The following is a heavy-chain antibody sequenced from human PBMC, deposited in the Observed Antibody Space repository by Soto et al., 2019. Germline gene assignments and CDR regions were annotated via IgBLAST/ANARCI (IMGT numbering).Heavy chain of an antibody. D-gene: IGHD2-2*01. V-gene: IGHV1-8*01. CDR3: ARVARYCSSTSCYDYYYYYMDV. J-gene: IGHJ6*03. Sequence: QVQLVQSGAEVKKPGASVKVSCKASGYTFTSYDINWVRQATGQGLEWMGWMNPNSGNTGYAQKFQGRVTMPRNTSISTAYMELSSLRSEDTAVYYCARVARYCSSTSCYDYYYYYMDVWGKGTTVTVSS. CDR2: MNPNSGNT. CDR1: GYTFTSYD.